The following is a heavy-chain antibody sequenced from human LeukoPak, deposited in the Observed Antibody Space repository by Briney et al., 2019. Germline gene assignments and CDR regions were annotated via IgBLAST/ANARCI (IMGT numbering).Heavy chain of an antibody. CDR3: AKVSRYCSGGSCYYHPFDY. CDR2: ISGSGGST. J-gene: IGHJ4*02. Sequence: GGSLRLSCAASGFTFSSYAMNWVRQAPGKGLEWVSAISGSGGSTYYADSVTGRSTISRDNSKNTLYLQMNSLRAEDTAVYYCAKVSRYCSGGSCYYHPFDYWGQGTLVTVSS. D-gene: IGHD2-15*01. V-gene: IGHV3-23*01. CDR1: GFTFSSYA.